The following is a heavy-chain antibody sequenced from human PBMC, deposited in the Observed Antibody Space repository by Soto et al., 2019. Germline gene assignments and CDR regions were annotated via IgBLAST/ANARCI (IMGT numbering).Heavy chain of an antibody. Sequence: SETLSLTCAVYGGSFSGYYWSWIRQPPGKGLAWIGEINHSGSTNYNPSLKSRVTISVDTSKNQFSLKLSSVTAADTAVYYCARYCSGGSCYSEDAFDIWGQGTMVTVSS. CDR3: ARYCSGGSCYSEDAFDI. V-gene: IGHV4-34*01. J-gene: IGHJ3*02. D-gene: IGHD2-15*01. CDR1: GGSFSGYY. CDR2: INHSGST.